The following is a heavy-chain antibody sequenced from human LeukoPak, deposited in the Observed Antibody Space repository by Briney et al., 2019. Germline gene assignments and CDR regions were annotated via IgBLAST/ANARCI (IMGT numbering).Heavy chain of an antibody. J-gene: IGHJ5*02. Sequence: SETLSLTCTVSGGSISSSSYDWGWIRQPPGKGLEWIGSIYYSGSTYYNPSPKSRVTISVDTSKNQFSLKLSSVTAADTAVYYCARHSRYDFWSGNWFDPWGQGTLVTVSS. CDR2: IYYSGST. CDR3: ARHSRYDFWSGNWFDP. V-gene: IGHV4-39*01. CDR1: GGSISSSSYD. D-gene: IGHD3-3*01.